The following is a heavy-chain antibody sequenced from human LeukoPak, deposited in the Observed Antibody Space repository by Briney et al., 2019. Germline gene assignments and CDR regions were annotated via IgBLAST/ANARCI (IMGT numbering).Heavy chain of an antibody. Sequence: PGGSLRLSCAASGFTFNNFAMSWVRQAPGRGLEWVSAISDSGDKTFYADSVKGRFSISRDNSKNTLFLQMNNLRVEATAVYYCARRRGATRPDYWGQGTLVTVSS. V-gene: IGHV3-23*01. CDR2: ISDSGDKT. CDR1: GFTFNNFA. D-gene: IGHD1-26*01. CDR3: ARRRGATRPDY. J-gene: IGHJ4*02.